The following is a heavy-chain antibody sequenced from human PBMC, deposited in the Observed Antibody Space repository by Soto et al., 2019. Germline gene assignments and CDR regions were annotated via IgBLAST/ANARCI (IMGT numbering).Heavy chain of an antibody. J-gene: IGHJ2*01. CDR2: VATTGDT. V-gene: IGHV3-13*04. Sequence: EVQLVESGGGLVQPGGSLRLSCAASGFTFSDYDMHWVRQVTGQGLEWVSAVATTGDTYYLGSVKGRFTISRENVENSLYLQMNSLRAGDTAVYYCARVGARKKGFDLWGPGTLVTVSS. CDR1: GFTFSDYD. CDR3: ARVGARKKGFDL.